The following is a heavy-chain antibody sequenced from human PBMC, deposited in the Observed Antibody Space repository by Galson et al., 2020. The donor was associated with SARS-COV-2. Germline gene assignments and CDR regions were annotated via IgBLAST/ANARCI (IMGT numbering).Heavy chain of an antibody. CDR3: ATSNSKTTTYGLDG. J-gene: IGHJ6*02. D-gene: IGHD4-4*01. V-gene: IGHV4-34*01. Sequence: SEPLSLTCAVYAASFRGYYWTWPRQSPEKGPEWVGEINHSGSTNYNPSLKSRVTLSVDMSKNQFSLSLTSVTAAATGVYYCATSNSKTTTYGLDGWGQGTTVTVSS. CDR1: AASFRGYY. CDR2: INHSGST.